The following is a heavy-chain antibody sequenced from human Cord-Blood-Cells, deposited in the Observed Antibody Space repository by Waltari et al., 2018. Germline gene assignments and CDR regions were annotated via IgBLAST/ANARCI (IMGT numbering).Heavy chain of an antibody. CDR3: ASGKALGWFDP. V-gene: IGHV1-2*02. J-gene: IGHJ5*02. D-gene: IGHD7-27*01. CDR2: INPNSGGT. Sequence: HVQLAQSGAEVKTPGASVKVSFKASGYTSTVYYMPCGRQAPGKGLEWMGWINPNSGGTNYAQKFQGRVTMTRDTSISTAYMELSRLRSDDTAVYYCASGKALGWFDPWGQGTLVTVSS. CDR1: GYTSTVYY.